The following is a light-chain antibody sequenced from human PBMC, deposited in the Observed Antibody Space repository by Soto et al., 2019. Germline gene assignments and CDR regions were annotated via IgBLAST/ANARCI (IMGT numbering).Light chain of an antibody. Sequence: QSVLTQPPSVSGSPGQSVTISCTGTSSDVGSYNRVSWYQQPPGTAPKLRIYEVSSRPSGVPDRFSGSKSRNTASLTISGLQAEDEADYYCSAYRSSSTPVVFGGGTKVTVL. V-gene: IGLV2-18*02. CDR3: SAYRSSSTPVV. CDR1: SSDVGSYNR. CDR2: EVS. J-gene: IGLJ2*01.